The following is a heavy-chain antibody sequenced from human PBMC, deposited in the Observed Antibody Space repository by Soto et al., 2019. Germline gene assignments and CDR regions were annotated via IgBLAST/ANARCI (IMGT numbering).Heavy chain of an antibody. Sequence: GASVKVSCKASGYTFTSYGISWVRQAPGQGLEWMGWISAYNGNTNYAQKLQGRVTMTTDTSTSTAYMELRSLRSDDTAVYYCARDAWIQDSSSHIDYWGQGTLVTVSS. V-gene: IGHV1-18*01. J-gene: IGHJ4*02. D-gene: IGHD6-13*01. CDR1: GYTFTSYG. CDR2: ISAYNGNT. CDR3: ARDAWIQDSSSHIDY.